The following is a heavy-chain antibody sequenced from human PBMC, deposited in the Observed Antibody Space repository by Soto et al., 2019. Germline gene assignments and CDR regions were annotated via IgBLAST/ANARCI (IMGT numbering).Heavy chain of an antibody. Sequence: GGSLRLSCAASGFTFSSYAMHWVRQAPGKGLEWVAVISYDGSNKYYADSVKGRFTISRDNSKNTLYLQMNSLRAEDTAVYYCARPQHGYYYDSSGNNWFDPWGQGTQVTVSS. J-gene: IGHJ5*02. D-gene: IGHD3-22*01. V-gene: IGHV3-30-3*01. CDR1: GFTFSSYA. CDR2: ISYDGSNK. CDR3: ARPQHGYYYDSSGNNWFDP.